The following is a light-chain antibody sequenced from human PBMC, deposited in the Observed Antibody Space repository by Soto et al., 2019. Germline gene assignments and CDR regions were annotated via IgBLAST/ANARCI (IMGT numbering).Light chain of an antibody. CDR1: SSNIGSNT. Sequence: QSVLTQPPSASGTPGQRVTISCSGSSSNIGSNTVNWYQQLPGTAPKLLIYSNNQRPSGVPDRFSGSKSGTSASLAISGLQPEDEADYYCAAWYDSMNGVVFGGGTKVTVL. CDR2: SNN. V-gene: IGLV1-44*01. J-gene: IGLJ2*01. CDR3: AAWYDSMNGVV.